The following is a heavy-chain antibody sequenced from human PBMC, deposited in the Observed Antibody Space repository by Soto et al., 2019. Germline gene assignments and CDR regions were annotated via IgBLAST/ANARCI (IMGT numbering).Heavy chain of an antibody. Sequence: PGESLKISCAASGITLDKYIMHWLRQVPGKGLVWVARINKHGNSATYADFAKGRFSMYRYNAKDTLYLPMSSLRAEDTARYYCARDEGFDPWGQGTMVTVSS. V-gene: IGHV3-74*01. CDR3: ARDEGFDP. CDR2: INKHGNSA. J-gene: IGHJ5*02. CDR1: GITLDKYI.